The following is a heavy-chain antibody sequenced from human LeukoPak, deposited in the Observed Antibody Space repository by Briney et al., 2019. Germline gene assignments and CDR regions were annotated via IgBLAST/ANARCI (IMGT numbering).Heavy chain of an antibody. Sequence: SQPLSLTCTVSGGSISSGNHYWSWIRQPPGKGLEWIGYIYTSGSTNYNPSLKSRVTISVDTSKNQFSLKLSSVTAADTAVYYCARRRTRFLGGFDYWGQGTLVTVSS. J-gene: IGHJ4*02. CDR2: IYTSGST. D-gene: IGHD3-3*01. CDR1: GGSISSGNHY. CDR3: ARRRTRFLGGFDY. V-gene: IGHV4-61*09.